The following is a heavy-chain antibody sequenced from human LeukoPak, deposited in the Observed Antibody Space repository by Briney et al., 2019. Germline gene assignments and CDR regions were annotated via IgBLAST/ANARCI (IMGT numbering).Heavy chain of an antibody. D-gene: IGHD3-9*01. Sequence: SETLSLTCAVYGGSITGYYWSWIRQTPGRGLEWVGEIHYTGATSYNPSLKSRATISTDTSKNQFSLRLSSVTAADTAVYYCARGNILTGYCFDFWVQGALVTVSS. CDR1: GGSITGYY. CDR3: ARGNILTGYCFDF. V-gene: IGHV4-34*01. J-gene: IGHJ4*02. CDR2: IHYTGAT.